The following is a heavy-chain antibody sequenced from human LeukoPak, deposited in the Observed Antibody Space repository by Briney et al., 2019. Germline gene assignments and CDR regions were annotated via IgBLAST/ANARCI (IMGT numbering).Heavy chain of an antibody. V-gene: IGHV3-23*01. CDR1: GFTFSSYA. CDR3: AKAISTPRPKYGMDV. Sequence: PGGPLRLSCAASGFTFSSYAMSWVRQAPGKGLEWVSAISGSGHSTYYADSVKGRFTISRDNSKNTLYLQMNSLRAEDTAVYYCAKAISTPRPKYGMDVWGQGTTVTVSS. D-gene: IGHD5/OR15-5a*01. J-gene: IGHJ6*02. CDR2: ISGSGHST.